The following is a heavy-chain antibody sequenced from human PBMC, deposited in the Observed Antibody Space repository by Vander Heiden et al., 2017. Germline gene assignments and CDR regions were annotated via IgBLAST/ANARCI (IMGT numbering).Heavy chain of an antibody. J-gene: IGHJ4*02. CDR2: IIPIFGTA. CDR3: AGIEGGY. D-gene: IGHD2-15*01. Sequence: QVQLVQSGAEVKKPGPSVKFSCKASVGTLSSYAFSWVQQVPGQGLEWMGGIIPIFGTANYAQKFQGRVTITADESTSTAYMELSSLRSEDTAVYYCAGIEGGYWGQGTLVTVSS. CDR1: VGTLSSYA. V-gene: IGHV1-69*01.